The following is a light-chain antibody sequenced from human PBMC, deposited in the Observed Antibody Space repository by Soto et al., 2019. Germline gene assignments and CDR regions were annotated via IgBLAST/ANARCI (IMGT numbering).Light chain of an antibody. CDR1: SSDVGAYKY. V-gene: IGLV2-8*01. CDR3: TSYVGNDIWV. Sequence: QSALTQPPSASGSPGQSVTISCTGTSSDVGAYKYVSWYQQYPGKAPKLMIYEVNKRPSGVPDRFSGSKSGNTASLTVSGLQAEDEADYYCTSYVGNDIWVFGGGTKLTVL. CDR2: EVN. J-gene: IGLJ3*02.